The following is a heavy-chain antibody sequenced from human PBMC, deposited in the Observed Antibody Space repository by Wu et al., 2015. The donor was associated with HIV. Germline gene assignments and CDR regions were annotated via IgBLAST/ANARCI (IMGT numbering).Heavy chain of an antibody. D-gene: IGHD2-8*02. Sequence: QVQLVQSGAEVKKPGASVKVSCKASGYTFSAYSMHWVRQAPGQGLEWMGWINPNGGGTNYAQKFQGRVTMTRDTSISTAYMELSRLRSDDTAVYYCARESTGFLHYYYYYMDVWGKGTTVTVSS. CDR1: GYTFSAYS. CDR3: ARESTGFLHYYYYYMDV. CDR2: INPNGGGT. J-gene: IGHJ6*03. V-gene: IGHV1-2*02.